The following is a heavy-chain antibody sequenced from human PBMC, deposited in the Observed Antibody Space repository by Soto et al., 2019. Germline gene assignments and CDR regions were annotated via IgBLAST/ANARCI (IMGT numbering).Heavy chain of an antibody. CDR3: ANLVAEIAVAANDAFDI. J-gene: IGHJ3*02. CDR2: ISYDGSNK. Sequence: QVQLVESGGGVVQPGRSLRLSCAASGFTFSSYGMHWVRQAPGKGLEWVAVISYDGSNKYYADSVKGRFTISRDNSKNTLYLQMNSLRAEDTAVYYCANLVAEIAVAANDAFDIWGQGTMVTVSS. D-gene: IGHD6-19*01. V-gene: IGHV3-30*18. CDR1: GFTFSSYG.